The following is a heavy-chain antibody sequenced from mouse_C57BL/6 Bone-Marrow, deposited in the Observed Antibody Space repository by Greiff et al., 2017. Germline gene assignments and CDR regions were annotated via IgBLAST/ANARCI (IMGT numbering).Heavy chain of an antibody. Sequence: QVQLQHPGAELVKPGASVKLSCKASGYTFTSYWMHWVKQRPGQGLELIGMIHPNSGSTNYNEKFKSKATLTVDKSSSIAYMQLSSLTSEDSAVYYCARDITTVVADVWGTGTTVTVSS. V-gene: IGHV1-64*01. J-gene: IGHJ1*03. D-gene: IGHD1-1*01. CDR1: GYTFTSYW. CDR2: IHPNSGST. CDR3: ARDITTVVADV.